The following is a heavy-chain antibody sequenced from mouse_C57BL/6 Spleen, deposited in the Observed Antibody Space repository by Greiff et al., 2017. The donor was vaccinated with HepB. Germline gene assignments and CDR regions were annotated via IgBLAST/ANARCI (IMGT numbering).Heavy chain of an antibody. D-gene: IGHD1-1*01. CDR1: GFTFSSYG. Sequence: EVQGVESGGDLVKPGGSLKLSCAASGFTFSSYGMSWVRQTPDKRLEWVATISSGGSYTYYPDSVKGRFTISRDNAKNTLYLQMSSLKSEDTAMYYCARQVITTVGDWYFDVWGTGTTVTVSS. V-gene: IGHV5-6*01. CDR2: ISSGGSYT. J-gene: IGHJ1*03. CDR3: ARQVITTVGDWYFDV.